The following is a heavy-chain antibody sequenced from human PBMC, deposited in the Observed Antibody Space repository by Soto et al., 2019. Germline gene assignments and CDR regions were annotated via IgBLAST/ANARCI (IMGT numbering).Heavy chain of an antibody. CDR1: GITFSDYG. Sequence: EVRLVESGGGSVKPGRSLTLSCTASGITFSDYGMSWFRPAPGKGLAWVAFIRSKTYGGTTEYAASVKGRFLLSRDDSNNIPYLQRNSLKIEDTGVYYCTTSAGIQLWYNFEFWGRGTQVTVSS. CDR2: IRSKTYGGTT. V-gene: IGHV3-49*05. J-gene: IGHJ4*02. CDR3: TTSAGIQLWYNFEF. D-gene: IGHD1-1*01.